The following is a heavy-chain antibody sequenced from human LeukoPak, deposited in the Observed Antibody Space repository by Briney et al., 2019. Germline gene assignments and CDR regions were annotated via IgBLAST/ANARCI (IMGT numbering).Heavy chain of an antibody. CDR3: ARAYSSGWYDFDY. D-gene: IGHD6-19*01. Sequence: ASVKVSCKASGYTFIGYYVHWVRQAPGQGLEWMGWINPSSGDTDYAQKFQGRVTMTRDTSISTAYMELSRLRSDDTAVYYCARAYSSGWYDFDYWGQGTLVTVSS. V-gene: IGHV1-2*02. CDR2: INPSSGDT. CDR1: GYTFIGYY. J-gene: IGHJ4*02.